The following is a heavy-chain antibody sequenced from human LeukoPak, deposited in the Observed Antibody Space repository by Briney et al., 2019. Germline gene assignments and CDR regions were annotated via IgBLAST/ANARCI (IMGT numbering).Heavy chain of an antibody. D-gene: IGHD2-15*01. V-gene: IGHV4-39*01. CDR1: AGSISSISYY. J-gene: IGHJ4*02. CDR2: IYYSGST. Sequence: SETLSLTCTVSAGSISSISYYWGCTRQPPGKGLGWIACIYYSGSTYYNPSLKSLVTISVNTSKNQVSLKLSSVTAADTGVYYCARSPRCRLLLFDYGGQGPLVTASA. CDR3: ARSPRCRLLLFDY.